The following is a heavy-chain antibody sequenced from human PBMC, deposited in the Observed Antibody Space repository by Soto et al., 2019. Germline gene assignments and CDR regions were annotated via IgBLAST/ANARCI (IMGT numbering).Heavy chain of an antibody. D-gene: IGHD3-22*01. CDR2: IIPIFGTA. CDR3: AILDYDSRWGGGDY. J-gene: IGHJ4*02. Sequence: QVQLVQSGAEVKKPGSSVKVSCKASGGTFSSYAISWVRQAPGQGLEWMGGIIPIFGTANYAQKFQGRVTXXAXEXTSTAYMERSSLRSEDTAVYYCAILDYDSRWGGGDYWGQGTLVTVSS. V-gene: IGHV1-69*12. CDR1: GGTFSSYA.